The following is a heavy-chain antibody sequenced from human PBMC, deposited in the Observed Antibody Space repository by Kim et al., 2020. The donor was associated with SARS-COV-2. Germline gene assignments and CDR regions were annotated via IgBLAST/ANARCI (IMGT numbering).Heavy chain of an antibody. CDR3: ARVFQTYYYYGMDV. CDR2: ISAYNGNT. V-gene: IGHV1-18*01. CDR1: GYTFTSYG. J-gene: IGHJ6*02. Sequence: ASVKVSCKASGYTFTSYGISWVRQAPGQGLEWMGWISAYNGNTNYAQKLQGRVTMTTDTSTSTAYMELRSLRSDDTAVYYCARVFQTYYYYGMDVWGQGTTVTVSS. D-gene: IGHD3-10*02.